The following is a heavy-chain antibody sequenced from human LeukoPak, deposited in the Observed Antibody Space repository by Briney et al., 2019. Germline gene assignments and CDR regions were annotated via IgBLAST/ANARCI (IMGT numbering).Heavy chain of an antibody. V-gene: IGHV3-23*01. J-gene: IGHJ4*02. CDR2: ISGPGSTA. Sequence: GGSLRLSCAASGFTFSGYAMTWVRQAPGKGLEWVATISGPGSTAYYADSVKGRFTISRDNSQNTLYLQMNSLRAEDTAICYCAKGLLTKTHGISWDPFDSWGQGTLVSVSS. D-gene: IGHD6-13*01. CDR1: GFTFSGYA. CDR3: AKGLLTKTHGISWDPFDS.